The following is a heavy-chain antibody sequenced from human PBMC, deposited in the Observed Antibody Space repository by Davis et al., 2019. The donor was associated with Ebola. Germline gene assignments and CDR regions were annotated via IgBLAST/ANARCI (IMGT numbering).Heavy chain of an antibody. V-gene: IGHV1-3*01. Sequence: ASVKVSCKASGYTFTSYAMHWVRQAPGQRLEWMGWINAGNGNTKYSQKFQGRVTITRDTSASTAYMELSSLRSEDTAVYYCARELAFGTGSLDWFDPWGQGTLVTVSS. CDR3: ARELAFGTGSLDWFDP. CDR2: INAGNGNT. J-gene: IGHJ5*02. D-gene: IGHD2-8*02. CDR1: GYTFTSYA.